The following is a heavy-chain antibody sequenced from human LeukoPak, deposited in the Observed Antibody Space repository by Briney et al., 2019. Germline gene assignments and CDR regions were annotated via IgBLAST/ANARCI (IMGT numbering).Heavy chain of an antibody. V-gene: IGHV1-18*01. Sequence: ASVRVSCKASGYTFTSYGISWVRQAPGQGLEWMGWISAYNGNTNYAQKLQGRVTMTTDTSTSTAYMELRSLRSDDTAVYYCARRLHSSGYVGLGYWGQGTLVTVSS. CDR2: ISAYNGNT. CDR3: ARRLHSSGYVGLGY. D-gene: IGHD3-22*01. CDR1: GYTFTSYG. J-gene: IGHJ4*02.